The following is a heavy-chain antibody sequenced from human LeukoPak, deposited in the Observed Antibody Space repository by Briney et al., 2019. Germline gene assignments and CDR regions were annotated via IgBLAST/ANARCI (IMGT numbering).Heavy chain of an antibody. Sequence: SETLSLTCTVSGGSISSSSYYWGWIRQPPGKGLEWLGSIYYSGSTSYNPSLKSRVTISVDTSKNQFSLKLGSGTAADTAVYYCARNASDSGTSYFDYWGQGTLVTVSS. V-gene: IGHV4-39*01. J-gene: IGHJ4*02. CDR3: ARNASDSGTSYFDY. D-gene: IGHD1-26*01. CDR2: IYYSGST. CDR1: GGSISSSSYY.